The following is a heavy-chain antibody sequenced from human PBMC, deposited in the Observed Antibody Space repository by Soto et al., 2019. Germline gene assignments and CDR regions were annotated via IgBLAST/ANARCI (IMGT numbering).Heavy chain of an antibody. D-gene: IGHD4-4*01. V-gene: IGHV5-51*01. CDR1: GYSFTNYW. CDR2: IYPGDSDT. J-gene: IGHJ4*02. CDR3: TRQVPYSLGPQPDY. Sequence: EVQLVQSGAEVKKPGESLKISCQGSGYSFTNYWIGWMRQMPGKGLEWMGIIYPGDSDTRYSPSFQGQVTISADKSMNTACLQWSSLRASDTAIYYCTRQVPYSLGPQPDYWGQGTLVTVSS.